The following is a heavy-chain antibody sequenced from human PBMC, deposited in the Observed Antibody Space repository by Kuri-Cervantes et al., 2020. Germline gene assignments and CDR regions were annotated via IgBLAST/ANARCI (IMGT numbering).Heavy chain of an antibody. V-gene: IGHV4-39*01. CDR1: GGSISSSSYY. CDR3: ARLLKGYYYFDY. Sequence: SETLSLTCTVSGGSISSSSYYWGWIRQPPGKGLEWIGSTYYSGSTYYNPSLKSRVTISVDTSKNQFSLKLSSVTAADTAVYYCARLLKGYYYFDYWGQGTLVTVSS. CDR2: TYYSGST. J-gene: IGHJ4*02. D-gene: IGHD2-15*01.